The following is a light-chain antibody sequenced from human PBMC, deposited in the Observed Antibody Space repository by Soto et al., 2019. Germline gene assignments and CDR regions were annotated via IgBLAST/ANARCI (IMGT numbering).Light chain of an antibody. CDR2: EVS. CDR1: SSDVGGYHY. Sequence: QSVLTQPPSASGSPGQSVTISCAGTSSDVGGYHYVSWYQQHPGKPPKLVIYEVSKRPSGVPDRFSGSKSGNTASLTVAGLQAEDEADYYCSSYAGSNIFYVFGTGTKVTVL. CDR3: SSYAGSNIFYV. J-gene: IGLJ1*01. V-gene: IGLV2-8*01.